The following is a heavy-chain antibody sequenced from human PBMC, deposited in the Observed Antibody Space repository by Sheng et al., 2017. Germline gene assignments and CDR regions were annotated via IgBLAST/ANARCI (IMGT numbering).Heavy chain of an antibody. Sequence: QVQLVQSGAELKKPGASVKVSCKASGYIFTDYYIHWVRQAPGQGLEWMGWINPKTGGTNLAKRFQGRVTMTRDTSIRTAYMDLSRLRSDDTAVFYCARDPRANYCSGNSCYEDYWGQGTLVTVSS. D-gene: IGHD2-2*01. CDR3: ARDPRANYCSGNSCYEDY. J-gene: IGHJ4*02. CDR1: GYIFTDYY. CDR2: INPKTGGT. V-gene: IGHV1-2*02.